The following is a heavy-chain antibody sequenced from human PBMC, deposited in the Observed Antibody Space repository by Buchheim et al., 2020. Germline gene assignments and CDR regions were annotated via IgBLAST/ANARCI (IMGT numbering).Heavy chain of an antibody. D-gene: IGHD2-15*01. Sequence: QVQLQESGPGLVKPSETLSLTCTVSGGSISSYYWSWIRQPPGKGLEWIGYIYYSGSTNDNPSLKSRVTISVDTSKNQFSLNLSSVTAADTAVYYCAGSLGYCSGGSCYGERQGFDYWGQRTL. CDR3: AGSLGYCSGGSCYGERQGFDY. J-gene: IGHJ4*02. CDR1: GGSISSYY. CDR2: IYYSGST. V-gene: IGHV4-59*08.